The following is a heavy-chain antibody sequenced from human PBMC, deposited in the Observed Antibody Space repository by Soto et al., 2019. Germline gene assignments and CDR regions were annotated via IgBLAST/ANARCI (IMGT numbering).Heavy chain of an antibody. CDR3: ARTLDYGHMDV. J-gene: IGHJ6*03. CDR1: GASVRGQY. CDR2: IFSVVRT. V-gene: IGHV4-59*02. D-gene: IGHD3-16*01. Sequence: SETLSLTCTVSGASVRGQYWTWIRQPPGKRLEFIGYIFSVVRTKYNPSLESRVTISVDTSKNQFSLRLTSVAASDTAVYYCARTLDYGHMDVWGKGTTVTVS.